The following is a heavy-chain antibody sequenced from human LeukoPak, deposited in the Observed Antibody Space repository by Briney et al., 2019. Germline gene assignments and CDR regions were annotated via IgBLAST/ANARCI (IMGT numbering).Heavy chain of an antibody. CDR1: GFTFSSYE. CDR2: ISSSGSTI. Sequence: PGGSLRLSCAASGFTFSSYEMNWVRQAPGKGLEWVSYISSSGSTIYYADSVKGRFTISRDNAENSLYLQMNSLRAEDTAVYYCAKLTELHYYGSGRGYFDYWGQGTLVTVSS. J-gene: IGHJ4*02. D-gene: IGHD3-10*01. V-gene: IGHV3-48*03. CDR3: AKLTELHYYGSGRGYFDY.